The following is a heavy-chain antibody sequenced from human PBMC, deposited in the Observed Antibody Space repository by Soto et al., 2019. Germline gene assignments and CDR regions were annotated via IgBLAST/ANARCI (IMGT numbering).Heavy chain of an antibody. CDR3: ARDRGTMIVVVINQYYFDY. V-gene: IGHV3-30-3*01. J-gene: IGHJ4*02. CDR2: ISYDGSNK. CDR1: GFTFNRYA. D-gene: IGHD3-22*01. Sequence: GGSLRLSCAASGFTFNRYAMSWVRQAPGKGLEWVAVISYDGSNKYYADSVKGRFTISRDNSKNTLYLQMNSLRAEDTAVYYCARDRGTMIVVVINQYYFDYWGQGTLVTVSS.